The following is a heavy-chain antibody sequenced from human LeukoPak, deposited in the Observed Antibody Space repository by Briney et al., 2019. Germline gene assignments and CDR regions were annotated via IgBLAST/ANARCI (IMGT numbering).Heavy chain of an antibody. D-gene: IGHD3-22*01. CDR3: ARVHYYDSSGGSDY. Sequence: ASVKVSCKASGYTFTGYYMHWVRQAPGQGLEWMGWINPNSGGTNYAQKFQGRVTMTRDTSISTAYMELSRLRSDDTAVYYCARVHYYDSSGGSDYWGQGTLVTVSS. J-gene: IGHJ4*02. V-gene: IGHV1-2*02. CDR2: INPNSGGT. CDR1: GYTFTGYY.